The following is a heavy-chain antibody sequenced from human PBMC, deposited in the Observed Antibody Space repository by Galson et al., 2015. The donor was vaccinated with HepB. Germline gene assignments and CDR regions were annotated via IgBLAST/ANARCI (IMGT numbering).Heavy chain of an antibody. Sequence: SLRLSCAASGFTFSDDYMSWIRQAPGKGLEWVSYISSGSTYTNYADSVKGRFTISRDNAKNSLYLQMDSLRAEDTAVYYCARDRQSTTSWDGVWDENWFDPWGQGTLVTVSS. J-gene: IGHJ5*02. CDR3: ARDRQSTTSWDGVWDENWFDP. V-gene: IGHV3-11*05. D-gene: IGHD2-2*01. CDR2: ISSGSTYT. CDR1: GFTFSDDY.